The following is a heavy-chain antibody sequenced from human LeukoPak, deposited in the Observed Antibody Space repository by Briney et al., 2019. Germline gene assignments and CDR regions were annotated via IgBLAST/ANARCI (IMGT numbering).Heavy chain of an antibody. J-gene: IGHJ4*02. CDR3: VREYFDWL. CDR1: GFTFGDYA. CDR2: IRSIAFGGTP. D-gene: IGHD3-9*01. Sequence: GGSLRLSCTACGFTFGDYAMSWFRQAPGKGLEWVGFIRSIAFGGTPEHAASVKGRFTISRDDSKSIAYLQMNSLKTEDTAVYYCVREYFDWLWGQGTLVTVSS. V-gene: IGHV3-49*03.